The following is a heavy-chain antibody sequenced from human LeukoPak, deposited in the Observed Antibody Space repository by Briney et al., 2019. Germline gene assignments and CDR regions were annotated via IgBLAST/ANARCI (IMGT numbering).Heavy chain of an antibody. CDR2: MNPNSGNT. V-gene: IGHV1-8*01. CDR1: GYTFTSYD. D-gene: IGHD3-22*01. J-gene: IGHJ4*02. Sequence: GASVKVSCKASGYTFTSYDINWVRQATGQGLEWMGSMNPNSGNTGYAQKFQGRVTMTRNTSISTAYMELSRLRSEDTAVYYCARGPYYYDSSGYYYVGYWGQGTLVTVSS. CDR3: ARGPYYYDSSGYYYVGY.